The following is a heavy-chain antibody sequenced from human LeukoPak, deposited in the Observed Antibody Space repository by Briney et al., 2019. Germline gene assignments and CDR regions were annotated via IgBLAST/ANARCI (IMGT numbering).Heavy chain of an antibody. CDR2: INHSGST. CDR1: GGSFSGYY. Sequence: PSETLSLTCAVYGGSFSGYYWSWIRQPPGKGLEWIGEINHSGSTNYNPSLKSRVTISVDTSKNQFSLKLSSVTAADTAVYYCARWWRRSYYYGSGSPIDAFDYWGQGTLVTVSS. J-gene: IGHJ4*02. D-gene: IGHD3-10*01. CDR3: ARWWRRSYYYGSGSPIDAFDY. V-gene: IGHV4-34*01.